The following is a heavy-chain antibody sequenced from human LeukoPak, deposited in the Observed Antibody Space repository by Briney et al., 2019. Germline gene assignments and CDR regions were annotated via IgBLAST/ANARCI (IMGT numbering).Heavy chain of an antibody. V-gene: IGHV7-4-1*02. Sequence: ASVKVSCKASGYTFTSYAMNWVRQAPGQGLEWMGWINTNSGNQTYAQGFTGRFVFSLDTSVSTAYLQISSLKAEDTAVYYCAREVRSCAYYYYYYMDVWGKGTTVTISS. CDR2: INTNSGNQ. J-gene: IGHJ6*03. CDR1: GYTFTSYA. CDR3: AREVRSCAYYYYYYMDV.